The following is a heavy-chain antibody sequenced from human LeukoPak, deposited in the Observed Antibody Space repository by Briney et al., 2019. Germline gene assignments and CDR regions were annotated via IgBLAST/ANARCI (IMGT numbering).Heavy chain of an antibody. J-gene: IGHJ3*02. Sequence: GGSLRLSCAASGFIFSSYAMSWVRQAPGKGLEWVSGISGSGGSTNYADSVKGRFTISRDNSKDTLYLQMNSLRAEDTAVYYCVKDSRYSGNFKAFDIWGQGTMVTVSS. V-gene: IGHV3-23*01. CDR1: GFIFSSYA. CDR2: ISGSGGST. D-gene: IGHD1-26*01. CDR3: VKDSRYSGNFKAFDI.